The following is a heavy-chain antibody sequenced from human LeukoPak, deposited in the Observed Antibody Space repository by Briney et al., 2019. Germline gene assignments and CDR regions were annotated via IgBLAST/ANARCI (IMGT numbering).Heavy chain of an antibody. V-gene: IGHV3-74*01. Sequence: PGGSLRLSCAASGFTFSSYEMNWVRQAPGKGLVWVSRINSDGSSTSYADSVKGRFTISRDNAKNTLYLQMNSLRAEDTAVYYCARTPRRYCSGGSCPTLDYWGQGTLVTVSS. D-gene: IGHD2-15*01. J-gene: IGHJ4*02. CDR2: INSDGSST. CDR3: ARTPRRYCSGGSCPTLDY. CDR1: GFTFSSYE.